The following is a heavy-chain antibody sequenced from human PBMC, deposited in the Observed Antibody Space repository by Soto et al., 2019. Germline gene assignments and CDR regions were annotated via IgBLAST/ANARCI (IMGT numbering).Heavy chain of an antibody. J-gene: IGHJ5*01. CDR1: RFRFSDFA. CDR2: IGGTGSDT. Sequence: DVQLLESGGGLEQPGGSLTLSCAASRFRFSDFAMSWVRQAPGKGLEWVAFIGGTGSDTYYADSVKGRFTISRDNSKNTLYLQMDSLRDGDTATYHCEKDAVPYNGKWDWFDSWGQGTLVIVSS. V-gene: IGHV3-23*01. CDR3: EKDAVPYNGKWDWFDS. D-gene: IGHD1-20*01.